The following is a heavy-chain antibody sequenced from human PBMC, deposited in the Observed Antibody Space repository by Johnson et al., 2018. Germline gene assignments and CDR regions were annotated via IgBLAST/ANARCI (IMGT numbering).Heavy chain of an antibody. CDR2: IYSSGST. D-gene: IGHD3-16*01. V-gene: IGHV4-4*07. J-gene: IGHJ3*02. Sequence: QVQLVESGPGLVKPSETLSLTCTVSGGSISNYYWSWIRQPAGKGLEWIGRIYSSGSTNYNPSLKSRVPMSVDTSKNQFSLKLSSVTAADTAVYYCASILMIPDAFEIWGKGTMVTVSS. CDR1: GGSISNYY. CDR3: ASILMIPDAFEI.